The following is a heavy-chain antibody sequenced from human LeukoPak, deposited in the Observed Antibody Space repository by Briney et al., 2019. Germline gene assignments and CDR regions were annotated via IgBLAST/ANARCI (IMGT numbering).Heavy chain of an antibody. CDR3: TWSGSAWAFDI. Sequence: SQTLSLTCSISGDNISNNRAAWDWIRQSPSRGLEWLGRTYFRSQWFYDYADSFKGRLTFNADTSKNQFSLHMSSVSPDDTAVYSGTWSGSAWAFDIWGQGTVVTVSS. J-gene: IGHJ3*02. CDR2: TYFRSQWFY. CDR1: GDNISNNRAA. D-gene: IGHD1-14*01. V-gene: IGHV6-1*01.